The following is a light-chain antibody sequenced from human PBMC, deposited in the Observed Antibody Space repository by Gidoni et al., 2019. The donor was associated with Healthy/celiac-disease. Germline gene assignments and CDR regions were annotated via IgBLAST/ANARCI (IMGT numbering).Light chain of an antibody. Sequence: DVVMPQSPLSLPVTLGQPASISCRSSQSFVYSEGNTYLNWFQQRPGQSPRRLIYKVSNRDSGVPDRFSGSGSGTDLTLKISRVEAEDVGVYYCMKGTHWPLTFGGGTKVEIK. J-gene: IGKJ4*01. CDR1: QSFVYSEGNTY. V-gene: IGKV2-30*01. CDR2: KVS. CDR3: MKGTHWPLT.